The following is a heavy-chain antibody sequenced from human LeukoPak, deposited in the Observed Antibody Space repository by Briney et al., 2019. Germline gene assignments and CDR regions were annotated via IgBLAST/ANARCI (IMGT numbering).Heavy chain of an antibody. J-gene: IGHJ6*02. CDR1: GFTFSSYA. V-gene: IGHV3-23*01. D-gene: IGHD4-17*01. CDR3: ARTLTTVALRYGMDV. CDR2: ITGSGGST. Sequence: GGSLRLSCAASGFTFSSYAMTWVRQSPGKGLEWVSSITGSGGSTFYADSVKGRFTISRDNAKNSLYLQMNSLRAEDTAVYYCARTLTTVALRYGMDVWGQGTTVTVSS.